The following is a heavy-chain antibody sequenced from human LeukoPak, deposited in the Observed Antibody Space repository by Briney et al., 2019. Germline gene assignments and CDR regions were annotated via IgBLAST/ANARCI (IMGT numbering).Heavy chain of an antibody. V-gene: IGHV3-21*01. Sequence: GGSLRLSCIASGFTFGDYAMTWVRQAPGKGLEWVSLISSTGTYTYYADSVKGRFTISRDNAKNSLILYMSNLRVEDTAVYYCAREMSGSGMTYWGQGTQVTVSS. D-gene: IGHD3-10*01. CDR3: AREMSGSGMTY. CDR1: GFTFGDYA. J-gene: IGHJ4*02. CDR2: ISSTGTYT.